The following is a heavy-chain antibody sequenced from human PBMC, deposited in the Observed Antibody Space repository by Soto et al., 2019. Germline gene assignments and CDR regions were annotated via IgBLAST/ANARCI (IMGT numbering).Heavy chain of an antibody. CDR1: GGFISSSNW. D-gene: IGHD2-15*01. Sequence: SETLSLTCAVSGGFISSSNWWSWVRQPPGKGLEWIGEIYHSGNTNYNPSLKSRVTISVDMSKNQFSLKLSSVTAADTAIYYCARLHSSRINWFGPWGQGTLVTVSS. V-gene: IGHV4-4*02. CDR3: ARLHSSRINWFGP. CDR2: IYHSGNT. J-gene: IGHJ5*02.